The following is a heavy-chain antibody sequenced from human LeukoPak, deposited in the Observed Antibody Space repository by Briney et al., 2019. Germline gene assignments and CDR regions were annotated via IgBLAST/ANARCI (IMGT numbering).Heavy chain of an antibody. CDR1: GFPFNSYV. V-gene: IGHV3-23*01. J-gene: IGHJ3*02. CDR3: AKGYYDYIWGSYRSDAFDI. CDR2: ISGSGGLT. D-gene: IGHD3-16*02. Sequence: GGSLRLSCAASGFPFNSYVMTWVRQAPGKGLEWVSVISGSGGLTYHVDSVKGRFTVSRDNSKNRLYLQMNSLRAEDTAVYSCAKGYYDYIWGSYRSDAFDIWGQGTMVTVSS.